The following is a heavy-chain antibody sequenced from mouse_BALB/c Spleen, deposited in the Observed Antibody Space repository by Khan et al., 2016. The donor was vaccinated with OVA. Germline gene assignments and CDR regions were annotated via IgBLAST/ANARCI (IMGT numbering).Heavy chain of an antibody. D-gene: IGHD4-1*01. CDR3: ASHLTGSFAY. V-gene: IGHV5-6*01. Sequence: EVELVESGGDLVKPGGSLKFSCAASGFTFSSYSMSLVRQTPDKRLEWVATISSGGDYIYSSDNVKGRFTISRDNAKNTLYLQMSSLKSEDTAMYYGASHLTGSFAYWGQGTMVTVSA. CDR2: ISSGGDYI. CDR1: GFTFSSYS. J-gene: IGHJ3*01.